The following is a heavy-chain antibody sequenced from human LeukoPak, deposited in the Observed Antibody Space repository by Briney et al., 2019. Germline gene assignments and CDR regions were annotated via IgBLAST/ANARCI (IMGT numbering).Heavy chain of an antibody. D-gene: IGHD6-19*01. V-gene: IGHV4-31*09. Sequence: KSSETLSLTCTVSGGSISSGGYYWSWIRQHPGKGLEWIGYIYYSGSTYYNPSLKSRVTISVDKSMNQLSLKVSSVTAADTAVYYCVKEGAVAVAGSGLMAVWGQGTTVIVSS. CDR1: GGSISSGGYY. CDR3: VKEGAVAVAGSGLMAV. J-gene: IGHJ6*02. CDR2: IYYSGST.